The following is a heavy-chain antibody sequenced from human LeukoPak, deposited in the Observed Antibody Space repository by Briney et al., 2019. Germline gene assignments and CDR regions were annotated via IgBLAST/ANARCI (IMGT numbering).Heavy chain of an antibody. Sequence: PGGSLRLSCAASGFTFSSYEMNWVRQAPGKGLEWVAVISYDGSNNYYADSVKGRFTISRDNSKNTLYLQMNSLRAEDTAVYYCAKDGRWIQLWSTQYYFDYWGQGTLVTVSS. J-gene: IGHJ4*02. CDR3: AKDGRWIQLWSTQYYFDY. V-gene: IGHV3-30*18. D-gene: IGHD5-18*01. CDR2: ISYDGSNN. CDR1: GFTFSSYE.